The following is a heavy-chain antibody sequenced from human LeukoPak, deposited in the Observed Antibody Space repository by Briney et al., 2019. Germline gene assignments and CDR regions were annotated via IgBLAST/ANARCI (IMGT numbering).Heavy chain of an antibody. J-gene: IGHJ5*02. CDR3: ARDGRHRYYYDSRGFYGGWFDP. Sequence: ASVKVSCKASGYTFTGYYIHWVRQAPGQGLEWMGWINPNSGGADYAQKFQGRVTMTRDTSISTAYMELRSLRSDDTAVYYCARDGRHRYYYDSRGFYGGWFDPWGQGTLVTLSS. CDR2: INPNSGGA. CDR1: GYTFTGYY. D-gene: IGHD3-22*01. V-gene: IGHV1-2*02.